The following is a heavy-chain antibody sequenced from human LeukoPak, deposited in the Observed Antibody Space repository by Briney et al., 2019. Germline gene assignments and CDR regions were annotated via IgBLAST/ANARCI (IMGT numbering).Heavy chain of an antibody. J-gene: IGHJ4*02. CDR2: INHSGST. CDR1: GGSFSGYY. CDR3: ARARPTKYCSSTSCFIDY. Sequence: SETLSLTCAVYGGSFSGYYWSWIRQPPRKGLEWIGEINHSGSTNYNPSLKSRVTISVDTSKNQFSLKLSSVTAADTAVYYCARARPTKYCSSTSCFIDYWGQGTLVTVSS. V-gene: IGHV4-34*01. D-gene: IGHD2-2*01.